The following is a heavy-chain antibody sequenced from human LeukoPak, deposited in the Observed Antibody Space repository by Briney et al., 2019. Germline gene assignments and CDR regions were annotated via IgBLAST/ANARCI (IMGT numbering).Heavy chain of an antibody. D-gene: IGHD5-18*01. J-gene: IGHJ3*02. CDR2: IYYTGST. V-gene: IGHV4-59*12. CDR3: AREWGLGYSYGYIDAFDI. Sequence: SETLSLTCTVSGGSISRDYWSWIRQPPGKGLEWIGYIYYTGSTNYNPSLTSRVTISVDTSKNQFSLKLSSVTAADTAVYYCAREWGLGYSYGYIDAFDIWGQGTMVTVSS. CDR1: GGSISRDY.